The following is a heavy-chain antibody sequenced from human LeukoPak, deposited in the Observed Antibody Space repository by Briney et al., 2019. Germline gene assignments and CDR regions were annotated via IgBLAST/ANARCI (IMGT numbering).Heavy chain of an antibody. V-gene: IGHV3-23*01. CDR3: AKQPGSGNYFDY. CDR2: ISGSGGSK. J-gene: IGHJ4*02. CDR1: GFTFSSYA. D-gene: IGHD1-26*01. Sequence: PGGSLRLSCAASGFTFSSYAMSWVRQAPGKGLEWVSGISGSGGSKYYADSMKGRFTISRDNSKNTLYLQMNSLRAEDTAVYYCAKQPGSGNYFDYWGQGTLVTVSS.